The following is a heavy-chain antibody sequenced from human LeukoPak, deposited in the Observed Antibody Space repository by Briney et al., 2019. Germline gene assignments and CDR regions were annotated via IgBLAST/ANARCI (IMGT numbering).Heavy chain of an antibody. Sequence: PGGSLRLSCAASGFTFSSYEMNWVRQAPGKGLEWVSYISSSSSYIYYADSVKGRFTISRDNAKNSLYLQMNSLRAEDTAVYYCARLPGRAAATDYWGQGTLVTVSS. V-gene: IGHV3-21*05. CDR3: ARLPGRAAATDY. D-gene: IGHD6-13*01. CDR2: ISSSSSYI. J-gene: IGHJ4*02. CDR1: GFTFSSYE.